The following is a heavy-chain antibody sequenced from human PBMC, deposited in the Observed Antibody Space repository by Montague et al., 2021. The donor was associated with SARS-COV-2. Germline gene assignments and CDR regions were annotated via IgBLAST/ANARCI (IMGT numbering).Heavy chain of an antibody. D-gene: IGHD1/OR15-1a*01. J-gene: IGHJ5*02. V-gene: IGHV4-59*02. CDR3: ATIATTDPQELNR. CDR2: MFYSGST. CDR1: GDSVSRYY. Sequence: SETLSLTCSVSGDSVSRYYWSWIRQPPGKGLEWIGYMFYSGSTNSNPALQSRASFSVDTSKNQFSLRVKSVTIADTAVYYCATIATTDPQELNRWGQGTPVTVST.